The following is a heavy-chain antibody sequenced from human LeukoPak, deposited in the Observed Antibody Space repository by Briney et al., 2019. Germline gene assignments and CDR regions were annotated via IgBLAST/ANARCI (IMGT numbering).Heavy chain of an antibody. CDR1: GYTFTSYD. J-gene: IGHJ5*02. CDR3: ARDRAAEGSGSLLNWFDP. Sequence: GASVKVSCRASGYTFTSYDINWVRQATGQGLEWMGWMNPNSGNTGYAQKFQGRVTMTRNTSISTAYMELSSLRSEDTAVYYCARDRAAEGSGSLLNWFDPWGQGTLVTVSS. V-gene: IGHV1-8*01. CDR2: MNPNSGNT. D-gene: IGHD6-19*01.